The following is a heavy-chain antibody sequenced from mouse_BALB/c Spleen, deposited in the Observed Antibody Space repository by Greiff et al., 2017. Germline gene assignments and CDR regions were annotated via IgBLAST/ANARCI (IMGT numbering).Heavy chain of an antibody. J-gene: IGHJ3*01. V-gene: IGHV1-37*01. CDR3: GRWDGNYGWFAY. CDR2: INPYNGDT. CDR1: GYSFTGYF. D-gene: IGHD2-1*01. Sequence: EVKLLESGPELVKPGASVKISCKASGYSFTGYFMNWVKQSHGKSLEWIGRINPYNGDTFYNQKFKGKATLTVDKSSSTAHMELLSLTSEDSAVYYGGRWDGNYGWFAYWGQGTLVTVSA.